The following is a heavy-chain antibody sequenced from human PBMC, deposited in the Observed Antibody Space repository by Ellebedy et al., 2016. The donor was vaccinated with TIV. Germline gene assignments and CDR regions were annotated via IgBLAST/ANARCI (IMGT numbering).Heavy chain of an antibody. Sequence: GESLKISCKGSGHIFNSHWITWVRQMPGKGLEWMGRIDPGDSYTTYSPSFQGHVTISIDKSISNAYLQWSGLKASDSAVYYCARGLGRGGTSSFGAFDIWGQGTTVTVSS. J-gene: IGHJ3*02. CDR1: GHIFNSHW. V-gene: IGHV5-10-1*01. D-gene: IGHD3-10*01. CDR2: IDPGDSYT. CDR3: ARGLGRGGTSSFGAFDI.